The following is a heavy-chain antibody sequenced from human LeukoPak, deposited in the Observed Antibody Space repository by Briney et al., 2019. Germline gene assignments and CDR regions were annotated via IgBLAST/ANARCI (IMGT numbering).Heavy chain of an antibody. J-gene: IGHJ5*02. Sequence: ASVKVSCKTSGYSFILYGISWVRQAPGQGPEWMGWISTSTGDTKYTQKFQGRVTLTTDTSTSTAYMELSSLRSDDTAVYYCARDVDTAMAWFDPWGQGTLVTVSS. CDR2: ISTSTGDT. D-gene: IGHD5-18*01. CDR3: ARDVDTAMAWFDP. V-gene: IGHV1-18*01. CDR1: GYSFILYG.